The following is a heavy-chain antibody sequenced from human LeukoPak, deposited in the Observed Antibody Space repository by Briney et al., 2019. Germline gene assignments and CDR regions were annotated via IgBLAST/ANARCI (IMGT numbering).Heavy chain of an antibody. Sequence: ASVRISCKASGYSFDNYGITWVRQAPGQGLEWMGWSHTHNDHTKYAQKFQGRVTMTADTSTTTAYMELRSLRHDDTAVYFCARVPWLKWFEALIPRRLDSWGQGTLVTVSS. CDR3: ARVPWLKWFEALIPRRLDS. CDR1: GYSFDNYG. V-gene: IGHV1-18*01. CDR2: SHTHNDHT. J-gene: IGHJ4*02. D-gene: IGHD3-10*01.